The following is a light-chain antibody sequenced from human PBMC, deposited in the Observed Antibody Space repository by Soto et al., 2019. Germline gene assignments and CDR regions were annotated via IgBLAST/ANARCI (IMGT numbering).Light chain of an antibody. CDR2: DVT. CDR1: SNDVGGYNY. J-gene: IGLJ1*01. Sequence: QSALTQPATVSVSPGQSIAISCTGTSNDVGGYNYVSWYQQHPVKAPQLIIYDVTNRPSGVSDRVAGSKSGNTVSLTISGRQAEDEADYYCSSYTSSSTPYVFGTGTKVTVL. V-gene: IGLV2-14*01. CDR3: SSYTSSSTPYV.